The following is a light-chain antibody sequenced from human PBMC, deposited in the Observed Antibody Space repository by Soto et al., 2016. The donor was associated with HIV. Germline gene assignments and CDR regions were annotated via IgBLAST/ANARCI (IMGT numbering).Light chain of an antibody. Sequence: DIVLTQTPLILSVTLGQPASISCNSSQSLVHSDEKTYLYWYKQKPGQSPQLLIYEVSRRFPGVPDRFTGSGSGTDFALTISRVEAEDAGTFFCMQGIQLPWTFGLGTKVEI. CDR2: EVS. CDR3: MQGIQLPWT. J-gene: IGKJ1*01. V-gene: IGKV2-29*03. CDR1: QSLVHSDEKTY.